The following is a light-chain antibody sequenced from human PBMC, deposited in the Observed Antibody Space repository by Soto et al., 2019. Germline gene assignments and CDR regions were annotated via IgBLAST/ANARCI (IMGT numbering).Light chain of an antibody. V-gene: IGKV3-15*01. Sequence: MLKKQSPASLSVTQGESAPHSCRASQNVNSNLAWYQQKLGQAPRLLIYGASTRAAGIPARFSGSGSGTEFTLTISSLQSEDFALYYCQQYHNWPRRFGQGTKVDIK. CDR1: QNVNSN. CDR2: GAS. CDR3: QQYHNWPRR. J-gene: IGKJ1*01.